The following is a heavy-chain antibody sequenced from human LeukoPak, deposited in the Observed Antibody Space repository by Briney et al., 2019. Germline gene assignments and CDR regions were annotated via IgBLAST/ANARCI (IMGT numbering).Heavy chain of an antibody. CDR3: ARDGRSSGWDFDS. J-gene: IGHJ4*02. V-gene: IGHV3-7*01. CDR1: GFTFSSYW. Sequence: GGSLRLSCAASGFTFSSYWMSWVRQAPGKGLEWVANINQDGSEKYYVDSVKGRFTISRDNAKNSLYLQMNSLRAEDTAVYYCARDGRSSGWDFDSWGQGTLVTVSS. D-gene: IGHD6-19*01. CDR2: INQDGSEK.